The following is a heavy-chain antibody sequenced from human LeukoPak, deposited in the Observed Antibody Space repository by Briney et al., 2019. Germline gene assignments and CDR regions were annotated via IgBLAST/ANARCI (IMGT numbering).Heavy chain of an antibody. CDR1: GFTFSGYA. J-gene: IGHJ6*02. CDR2: ISGSGGST. CDR3: AGPAAGDV. V-gene: IGHV3-23*01. Sequence: PGGSLRLSCAASGFTFSGYAMNWVRQAPGKGLEWVSTISGSGGSTYYADSVKGRFTISRDNSKNTVYLQMNRLRAEDTAVYYCAGPAAGDVWGQGTTVTVSS. D-gene: IGHD6-25*01.